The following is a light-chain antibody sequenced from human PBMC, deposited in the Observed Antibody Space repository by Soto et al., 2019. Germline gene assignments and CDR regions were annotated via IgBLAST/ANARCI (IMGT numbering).Light chain of an antibody. CDR3: QQYGSSPFT. CDR2: GAS. J-gene: IGKJ3*01. V-gene: IGKV3-20*01. Sequence: EVVLTQSPVTLSLSPGERATLSCRASQSVSSPSLAWYQQKPGQPPRLLIYGASSRATDIPDRFIGSGSGTEFTLTIARLAPEDFAMYYCQQYGSSPFTFGPGTKVDI. CDR1: QSVSSPS.